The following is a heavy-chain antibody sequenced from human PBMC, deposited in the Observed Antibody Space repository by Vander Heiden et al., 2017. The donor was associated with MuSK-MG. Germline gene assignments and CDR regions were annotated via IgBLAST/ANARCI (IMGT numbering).Heavy chain of an antibody. D-gene: IGHD3-3*01. CDR3: ARHPPQFLEWFDY. CDR1: GYSISSGYY. CDR2: IYHSGST. Sequence: QVQLQESGPGLVKPSETLSLTCAVSGYSISSGYYWGWIRQPPGKGLEWIGSIYHSGSTYYNPALKSRVTISVDTSKNQFSLKMSSVTAADTAVYYFARHPPQFLEWFDYWGQGTMVTVSS. J-gene: IGHJ4*02. V-gene: IGHV4-38-2*01.